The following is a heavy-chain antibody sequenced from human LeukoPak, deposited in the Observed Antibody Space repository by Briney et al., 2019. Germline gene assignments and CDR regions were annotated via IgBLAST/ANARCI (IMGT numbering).Heavy chain of an antibody. CDR1: EYRFTGYY. CDR2: INPNSGDT. V-gene: IGHV1-2*02. Sequence: ASVQVSCKASEYRFTGYYIHWVRQAPGQGLGWMGWINPNSGDTHYAQKFQGRVTMTRDTSINTAYMGLSSLRSEDTAVYYCARTHGGFQVPKNYYYMDVWGKGTTVTVSS. D-gene: IGHD3-10*01. J-gene: IGHJ6*03. CDR3: ARTHGGFQVPKNYYYMDV.